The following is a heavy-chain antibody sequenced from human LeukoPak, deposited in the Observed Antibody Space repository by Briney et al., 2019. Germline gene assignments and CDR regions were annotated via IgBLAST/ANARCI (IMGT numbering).Heavy chain of an antibody. Sequence: GGSLRLSCAASGFTFSSYWMHWVRQAPGKGLVWVSRINTDGSSTSYADSVKGRFTISRDNAKNTLYLQMNSLRAEDTAVYYCARDHFTVGVVPAATLFDPWGQGTLVTVSS. J-gene: IGHJ5*02. CDR3: ARDHFTVGVVPAATLFDP. D-gene: IGHD2-2*01. V-gene: IGHV3-74*01. CDR2: INTDGSST. CDR1: GFTFSSYW.